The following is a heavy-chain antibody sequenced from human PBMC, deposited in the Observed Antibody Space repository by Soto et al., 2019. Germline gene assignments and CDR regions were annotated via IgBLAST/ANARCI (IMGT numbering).Heavy chain of an antibody. V-gene: IGHV3-30*18. D-gene: IGHD6-6*01. Sequence: QVQLVESGGGVVQPGTSLRLSCAASGFIFSSYGMHWVRQAPGKGLEWVAVISFDGGNKYYADSVKGRFTISRDNSKNTLYLQMNSLRAEDTAVYWCAKDERYSSSFTSRITDYWGQGTLVTVSS. J-gene: IGHJ4*02. CDR2: ISFDGGNK. CDR3: AKDERYSSSFTSRITDY. CDR1: GFIFSSYG.